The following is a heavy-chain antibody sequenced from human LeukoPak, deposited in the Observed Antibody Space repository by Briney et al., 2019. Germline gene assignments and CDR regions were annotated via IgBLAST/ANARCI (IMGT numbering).Heavy chain of an antibody. V-gene: IGHV4-59*01. J-gene: IGHJ4*02. CDR3: ARGASFGYSSGWSHFDY. D-gene: IGHD6-19*01. Sequence: PSETLSLTCTVSGGSISSYYWSWIRQPPGKGLEWIGYIYYSGSTNHNPSLKSRVTISVDTSKNQFSLKLSSVTAADTAVYYCARGASFGYSSGWSHFDYWGQGTLVTVSS. CDR1: GGSISSYY. CDR2: IYYSGST.